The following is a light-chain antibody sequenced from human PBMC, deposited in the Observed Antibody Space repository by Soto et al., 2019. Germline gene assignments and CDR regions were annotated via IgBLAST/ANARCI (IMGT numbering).Light chain of an antibody. CDR3: MQALQTPST. V-gene: IGKV2-28*01. J-gene: IGKJ2*02. Sequence: DIVMTQSPLSLPVTTGEPASISCRSSQSLLHSNGYNYLDWYLQKPGQSPQLLIYLGSNRASGVPDRFSGSGSGTDFTLKISRLEAEDVGVYYCMQALQTPSTFGQGTKLEIK. CDR2: LGS. CDR1: QSLLHSNGYNY.